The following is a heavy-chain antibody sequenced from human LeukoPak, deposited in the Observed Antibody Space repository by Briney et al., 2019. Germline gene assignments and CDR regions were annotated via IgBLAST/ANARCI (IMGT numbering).Heavy chain of an antibody. V-gene: IGHV4-39*01. CDR2: TYYSGTT. J-gene: IGHJ3*02. Sequence: SETLSLTCSVSDDSISSNNYYWGWIRQPPGKGLEWIGSTYYSGTTHYNPSLKSRVTISVDTTKNQFSLKLSSVTAADTAVYYCATNYDILAGPSFDAFDIWGQGTMVTVSS. D-gene: IGHD3-9*01. CDR3: ATNYDILAGPSFDAFDI. CDR1: DDSISSNNYY.